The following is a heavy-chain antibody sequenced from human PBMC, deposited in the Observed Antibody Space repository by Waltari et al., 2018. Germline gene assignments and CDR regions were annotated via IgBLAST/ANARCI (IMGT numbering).Heavy chain of an antibody. J-gene: IGHJ6*03. V-gene: IGHV3-53*02. D-gene: IGHD3-10*01. CDR1: GFTVSSNY. CDR2: IYSGGST. Sequence: EVQLVETGGGLIQPGGSLRLSCAASGFTVSSNYMSWVRQAPGKGLEWVSVIYSGGSTYYADSVKGRFTISRDNSKNTLYLQMNSLRAEDTAVYYCARSFYYYYYMDVWGKGTTVTVSS. CDR3: ARSFYYYYYMDV.